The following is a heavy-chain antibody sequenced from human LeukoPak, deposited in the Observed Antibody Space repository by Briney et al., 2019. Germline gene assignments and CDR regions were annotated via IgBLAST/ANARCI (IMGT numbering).Heavy chain of an antibody. D-gene: IGHD2-21*02. V-gene: IGHV3-23*01. CDR3: AKMEVVTADDKYFQY. J-gene: IGHJ1*01. CDR2: IGSSGGST. Sequence: GGTLTLSCAASGFTFSSYDMSWVRQAPGKGLEWVSVIGSSGGSTYYADSVKGRFTISRDNSKNTLYLQMNSLRAEDTAVYYCAKMEVVTADDKYFQYWGQGTLVTVSS. CDR1: GFTFSSYD.